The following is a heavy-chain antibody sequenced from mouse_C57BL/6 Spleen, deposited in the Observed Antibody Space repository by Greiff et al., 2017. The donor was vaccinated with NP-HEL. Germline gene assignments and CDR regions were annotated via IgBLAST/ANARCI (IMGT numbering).Heavy chain of an antibody. V-gene: IGHV2-5*01. CDR1: GFSLTSYG. D-gene: IGHD1-1*01. CDR3: AKNRYYGSRGWYFDV. J-gene: IGHJ1*03. CDR2: IWRGGST. Sequence: QVQLKESGPGLVQPSQSLSITCTVSGFSLTSYGVHWVRQSPGKGLEWLGVIWRGGSTDYNAAFMSRLSITKDNSKSQVFFKMNSLQADDTAIYYCAKNRYYGSRGWYFDVWGTGTTVTVSS.